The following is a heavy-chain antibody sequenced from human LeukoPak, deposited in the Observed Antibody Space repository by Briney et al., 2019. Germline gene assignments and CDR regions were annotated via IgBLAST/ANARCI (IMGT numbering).Heavy chain of an antibody. CDR2: IYYSGST. D-gene: IGHD2-2*01. CDR1: GGSISSYY. CDR3: ASGLRVPAATF. Sequence: PSETLSLTCTVSGGSISSYYWSWIRQPPGKGLEWIGYIYYSGSTNYNPSLKSRVTISVDTSKNQFSLKLSSVTAADTAVYYCASGLRVPAATFWGQGTLVTVSS. J-gene: IGHJ4*02. V-gene: IGHV4-59*08.